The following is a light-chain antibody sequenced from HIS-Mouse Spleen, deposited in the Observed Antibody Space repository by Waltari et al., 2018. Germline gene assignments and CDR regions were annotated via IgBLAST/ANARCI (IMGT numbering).Light chain of an antibody. CDR1: SSDVGGYNY. CDR2: EVS. V-gene: IGLV2-14*01. J-gene: IGLJ3*02. Sequence: QSALTQPASVSGSPGQSITISCTGTSSDVGGYNYVSWYQQPPGKAPKRMIYEVSNRPSGVSNRVSGSKSGNTASLTISGLQAEDEADYYCSSYTSSSTWVFGGGTKLTVL. CDR3: SSYTSSSTWV.